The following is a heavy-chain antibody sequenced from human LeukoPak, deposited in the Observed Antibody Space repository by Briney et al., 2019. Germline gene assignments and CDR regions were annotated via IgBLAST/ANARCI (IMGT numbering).Heavy chain of an antibody. CDR3: ARDYGAAAALIDP. J-gene: IGHJ5*02. Sequence: SVKVSCKASGGTFSSYAISWVRQAPGQGLEWMGGIIPIFGTANYAQKFQGRVTITADKSTSTAYMELSSLRSEDTAVYYCARDYGAAAALIDPWGQGTLVTVSS. CDR2: IIPIFGTA. D-gene: IGHD6-13*01. V-gene: IGHV1-69*06. CDR1: GGTFSSYA.